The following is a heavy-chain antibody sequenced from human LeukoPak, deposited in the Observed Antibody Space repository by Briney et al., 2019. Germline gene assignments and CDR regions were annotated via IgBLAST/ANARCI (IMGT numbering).Heavy chain of an antibody. V-gene: IGHV4-59*01. J-gene: IGHJ4*02. CDR3: AGSNGLVTIILPDY. CDR1: RGSIRSYY. Sequence: PSETLSLTCTVSRGSIRSYYWSWIRQAPGTGLEWIGYIYYGGHAVYNPPLNSRLPISLDPSKSQFFLNPNSVNPADTAVYYCAGSNGLVTIILPDYWGQGTLVNVSS. CDR2: IYYGGHA. D-gene: IGHD2-21*02.